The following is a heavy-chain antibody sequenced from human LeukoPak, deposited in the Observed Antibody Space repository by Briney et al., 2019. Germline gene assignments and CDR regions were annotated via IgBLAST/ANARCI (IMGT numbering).Heavy chain of an antibody. J-gene: IGHJ4*02. CDR2: VYYSGST. Sequence: SETLSLTCVVSGGSVSGYYWGWIRQPPGRGLEWIGYVYYSGSTNYNPSFKSRITISVDTSRNQFSLQLSSVTAADTAVYYCARIHRYCSGGACYALDNWGQGTLVAVSS. D-gene: IGHD2-15*01. V-gene: IGHV4-59*02. CDR3: ARIHRYCSGGACYALDN. CDR1: GGSVSGYY.